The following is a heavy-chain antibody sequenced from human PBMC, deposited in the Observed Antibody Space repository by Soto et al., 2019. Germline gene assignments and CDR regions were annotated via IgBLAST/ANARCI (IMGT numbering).Heavy chain of an antibody. CDR1: GYTFSNYG. D-gene: IGHD2-21*02. J-gene: IGHJ4*02. CDR2: INTNSGNP. V-gene: IGHV1-18*01. CDR3: ARKKCFGDCYYSDY. Sequence: GGEVQKPGASVQVSCKASGYTFSNYGINWVRQAPGQGLEWMGWINTNSGNPNYAQKFQDRVTMTTDTSTGTAYMEMRSLTSDDTAVYYCARKKCFGDCYYSDYWGQGTLVTVSS.